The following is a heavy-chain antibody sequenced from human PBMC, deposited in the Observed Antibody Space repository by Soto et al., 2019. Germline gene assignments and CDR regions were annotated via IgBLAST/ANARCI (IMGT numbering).Heavy chain of an antibody. Sequence: KLSETLSLTCTVSGVSIHNSHSFWAWIRQPPGKGLQFIASVYHNGGAHYNSSLKSRVTISVDTANNQVSLRMRSLTPADTAFYYCGRVVEGATRHTDPDSWGQAMLIAAAS. CDR1: GVSIHNSHSF. V-gene: IGHV4-39*01. D-gene: IGHD2-21*01. CDR3: GRVVEGATRHTDPDS. CDR2: VYHNGGA. J-gene: IGHJ5*01.